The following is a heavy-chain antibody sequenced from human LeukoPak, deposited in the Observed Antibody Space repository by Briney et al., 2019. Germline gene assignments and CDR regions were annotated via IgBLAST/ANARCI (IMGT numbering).Heavy chain of an antibody. J-gene: IGHJ4*02. V-gene: IGHV3-9*01. CDR2: ISWKGDKI. CDR1: GFNFDDYA. CDR3: ARDANFDWLLYSTTGFDY. D-gene: IGHD3-9*01. Sequence: GGSLRPSCVASGFNFDDYAMHWVRQAPGKGLEWVSGISWKGDKIGYADSVKGRFTISRDNAKNTLYLQMNSLRAEDTAVYYCARDANFDWLLYSTTGFDYWGQGTLVTVSS.